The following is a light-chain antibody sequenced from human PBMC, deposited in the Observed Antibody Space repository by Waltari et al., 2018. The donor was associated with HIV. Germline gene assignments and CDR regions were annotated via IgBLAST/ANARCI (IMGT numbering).Light chain of an antibody. Sequence: DIVMTTSAESLAVSLGERATISCTSSQNVLYNSNNKTSLARYQQKPRQPPKLLIYWASTRGSGFPDRFSGSGSGTDCTLTISSLQAEDAAVDYCQQYYARPWTFGQGTKVEIK. J-gene: IGKJ1*01. V-gene: IGKV4-1*01. CDR1: QNVLYNSNNKTS. CDR2: WAS. CDR3: QQYYARPWT.